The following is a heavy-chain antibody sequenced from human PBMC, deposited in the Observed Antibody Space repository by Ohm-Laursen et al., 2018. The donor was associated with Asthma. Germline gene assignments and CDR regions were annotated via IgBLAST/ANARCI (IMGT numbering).Heavy chain of an antibody. J-gene: IGHJ4*02. CDR2: IYYSGLT. CDR1: GDSINSGNNY. Sequence: SQTLSLTCTVSGDSINSGNNYWSWIRQHPGKGLEWIGYIYYSGLTYSNPSLKSRVTISVDTSKNQFSLKLSFVTAADTAVYYCARGPMHDYYFDNWGQGTLVTVSS. D-gene: IGHD1-1*01. CDR3: ARGPMHDYYFDN. V-gene: IGHV4-30-4*08.